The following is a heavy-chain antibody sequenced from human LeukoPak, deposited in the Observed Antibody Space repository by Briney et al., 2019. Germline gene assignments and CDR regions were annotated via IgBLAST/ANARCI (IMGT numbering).Heavy chain of an antibody. Sequence: GGSLRLSCAASGFTFSSYGMHWVRQAPGKGLEWVAFIRYDGSNKYYADSVKGRFTISRDNSKNTLYLQMNSLRAEDTAVYYCAKDHNVRYQLPRGYFDYWGQGTLVTVSS. D-gene: IGHD2-2*01. CDR1: GFTFSSYG. CDR2: IRYDGSNK. CDR3: AKDHNVRYQLPRGYFDY. V-gene: IGHV3-30*02. J-gene: IGHJ4*02.